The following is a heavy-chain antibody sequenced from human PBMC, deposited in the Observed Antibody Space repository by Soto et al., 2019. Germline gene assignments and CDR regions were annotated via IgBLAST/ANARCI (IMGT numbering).Heavy chain of an antibody. CDR1: GGSISSYY. V-gene: IGHV4-59*01. Sequence: SETLSLTCTASGGSISSYYWSWIRQSPGKGLEWIGYIYYSGSTNYNPSLKSRVTISIDTSKNQFSLRLSPVTAADTAIYYCARDTSYYDSVDSFYYALDVWGQGTTVTVS. D-gene: IGHD3-22*01. CDR2: IYYSGST. J-gene: IGHJ6*02. CDR3: ARDTSYYDSVDSFYYALDV.